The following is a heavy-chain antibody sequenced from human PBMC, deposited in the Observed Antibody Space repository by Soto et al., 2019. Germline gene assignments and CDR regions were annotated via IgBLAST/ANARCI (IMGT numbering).Heavy chain of an antibody. CDR3: GRENGAYVRSPGDVMDV. CDR2: IWDDGSNA. CDR1: GFPFSSYG. V-gene: IGHV3-33*01. Sequence: QVQLVESGGGVVQPGRSLRLSCAASGFPFSSYGMHWVRQAPGKALEWVALIWDDGSNAYYAEFVKGRFTISRDKSKNTLYLQRSSLRAEDKAVYYGGRENGAYVRSPGDVMDVWGQRNTVTVSS. J-gene: IGHJ6*02. D-gene: IGHD4-17*01.